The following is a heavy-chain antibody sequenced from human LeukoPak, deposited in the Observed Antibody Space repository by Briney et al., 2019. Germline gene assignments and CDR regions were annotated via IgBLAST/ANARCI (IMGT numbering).Heavy chain of an antibody. Sequence: EGSLRLSCAASGFTFSSYSMNWVRQAPGKGLEWVSSISSSSSYIYYADSVKGRFTISRDNAKNSLYLQMNSLRAEDTAVYYCARDYYGSGSYYLLYYFDYWGQGTLVTVSS. D-gene: IGHD3-10*01. CDR3: ARDYYGSGSYYLLYYFDY. CDR1: GFTFSSYS. J-gene: IGHJ4*02. CDR2: ISSSSSYI. V-gene: IGHV3-21*01.